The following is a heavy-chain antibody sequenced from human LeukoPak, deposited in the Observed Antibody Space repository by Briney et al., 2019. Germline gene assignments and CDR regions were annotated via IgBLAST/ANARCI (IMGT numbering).Heavy chain of an antibody. CDR1: GFTFDDYA. D-gene: IGHD4-17*01. V-gene: IGHV3-9*01. J-gene: IGHJ3*02. CDR2: ISWNSGSI. Sequence: GGSLRLSCAASGFTFDDYAMHWVRQAPGKGLEWVSGISWNSGSIGYADSVKGRFTISRDNAKNSLYLQMNSLRAEDTALYYCAKDIYTVTSDAFDIWGQGTMVTVSS. CDR3: AKDIYTVTSDAFDI.